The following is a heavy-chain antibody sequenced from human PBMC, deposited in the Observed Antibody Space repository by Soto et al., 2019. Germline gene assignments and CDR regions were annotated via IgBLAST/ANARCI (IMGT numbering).Heavy chain of an antibody. CDR1: GGSFSGYY. V-gene: IGHV4-34*01. Sequence: PSETLSLTCAVYGGSFSGYYLSWSRQPPGKGLEWIVEINHSGITNYNPSLKSRVTISVDTSKSQFSLKLSSLTAADTAVYYCARAGGRYSYASVLVLFDPWGQGTLLTVSS. CDR2: INHSGIT. D-gene: IGHD5-18*01. CDR3: ARAGGRYSYASVLVLFDP. J-gene: IGHJ5*02.